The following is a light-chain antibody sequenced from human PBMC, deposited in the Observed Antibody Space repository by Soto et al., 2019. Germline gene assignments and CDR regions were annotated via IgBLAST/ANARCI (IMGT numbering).Light chain of an antibody. J-gene: IGLJ1*01. CDR3: ASYTTLTTYV. Sequence: QSALTQPASVSGSPGQSITISCTGSSSDVGAYIYVSWYQQHPGKAPKLIIYDINNRPSGLSNRFSGSKSGNTASLTISGLQADDAADYYCASYTTLTTYVFGTGTKLTVL. CDR1: SSDVGAYIY. CDR2: DIN. V-gene: IGLV2-14*01.